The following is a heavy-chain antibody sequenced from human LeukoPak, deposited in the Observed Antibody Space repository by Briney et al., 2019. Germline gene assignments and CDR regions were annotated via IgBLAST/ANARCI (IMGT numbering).Heavy chain of an antibody. CDR1: GYTFTSYD. Sequence: ASVKVSCKASGYTFTSYDINWVRQATGQGLEWMGWMNPNSGNTGYAQKFQGRVTMTRHTSISTAYMELSSLRSEDTAVYYCARGMGLTGYYHYYYYYMDVWGKGTTVTVSS. CDR2: MNPNSGNT. V-gene: IGHV1-8*01. CDR3: ARGMGLTGYYHYYYYYMDV. J-gene: IGHJ6*03. D-gene: IGHD3-9*01.